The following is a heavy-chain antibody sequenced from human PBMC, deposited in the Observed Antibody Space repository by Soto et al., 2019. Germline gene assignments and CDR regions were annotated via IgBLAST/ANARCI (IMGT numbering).Heavy chain of an antibody. D-gene: IGHD2-2*01. CDR1: GGSFSGYY. J-gene: IGHJ4*02. Sequence: SETLSLTCAVYGGSFSGYYWSWIRQPPGKGLEWIGEINHSGSTNYNPSLKSRVTISVDTSKNQFSLKLSSVTAADTAVYYCARGGSIVVVPAAINYFDYWGQGTLVTVSS. CDR2: INHSGST. CDR3: ARGGSIVVVPAAINYFDY. V-gene: IGHV4-34*01.